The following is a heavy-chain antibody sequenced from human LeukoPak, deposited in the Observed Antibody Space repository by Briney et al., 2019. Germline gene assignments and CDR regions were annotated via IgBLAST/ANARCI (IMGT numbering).Heavy chain of an antibody. J-gene: IGHJ4*02. CDR2: MNPNSGST. V-gene: IGHV1-8*03. Sequence: GASVKVSCKASGYTFTNYDINWVRQATGQGLEWMGWMNPNSGSTGYAQKFQGRVTITRNTSISTAYMELSGLRSEDTAVYSCAKGRSTGYPYYFECWGQGTLVTVSA. D-gene: IGHD5-12*01. CDR3: AKGRSTGYPYYFEC. CDR1: GYTFTNYD.